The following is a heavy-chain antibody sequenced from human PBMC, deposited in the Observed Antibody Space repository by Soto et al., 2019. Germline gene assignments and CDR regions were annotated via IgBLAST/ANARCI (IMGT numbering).Heavy chain of an antibody. J-gene: IGHJ4*02. CDR3: AQLTPYSNSGY. D-gene: IGHD6-6*01. Sequence: EVQLLESGGDLVQPGGSLRLSCAASGFTFSTYAMTWVRQAPGKGLEWVSALSASGGAAFYADSVKGRFIMSRDNSQNALYLQMDSLRAEDTAVYYCAQLTPYSNSGYWGQGTLVTVSS. V-gene: IGHV3-23*01. CDR2: LSASGGAA. CDR1: GFTFSTYA.